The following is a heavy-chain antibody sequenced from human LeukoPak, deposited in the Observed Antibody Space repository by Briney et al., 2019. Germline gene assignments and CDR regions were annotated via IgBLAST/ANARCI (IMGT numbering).Heavy chain of an antibody. J-gene: IGHJ4*02. D-gene: IGHD3-3*01. Sequence: PSETLSLXCTVSGDSISSGDYYWSWIRQPPGKGLEWIGYIYYSGSTYYNPSLKSRVTISVDTSKNQFSLKLSSVTAADTAVYYCARWRFWSGYYSFDYWGQGTLVTVSS. V-gene: IGHV4-30-4*08. CDR3: ARWRFWSGYYSFDY. CDR1: GDSISSGDYY. CDR2: IYYSGST.